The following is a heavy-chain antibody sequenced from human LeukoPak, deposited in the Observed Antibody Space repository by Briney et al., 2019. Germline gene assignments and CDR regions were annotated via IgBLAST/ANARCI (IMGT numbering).Heavy chain of an antibody. J-gene: IGHJ4*02. CDR2: ICYTGST. D-gene: IGHD3-22*01. V-gene: IGHV4-59*01. CDR3: ARGGASTYYDSGGYYSF. CDR1: GGSISTYC. Sequence: SETLSLTCTVPGGSISTYCWSWIRQPPGKGLEWIGYICYTGSTNNNPSLKSRVTISVDTSKSQFSLNLSSVTAADTAVYYCARGGASTYYDSGGYYSFWGQGAQVTVSS.